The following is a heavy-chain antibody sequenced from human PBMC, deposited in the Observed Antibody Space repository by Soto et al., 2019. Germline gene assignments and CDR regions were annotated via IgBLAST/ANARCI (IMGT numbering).Heavy chain of an antibody. CDR1: GFTFNTHA. CDR3: AKDLQFSGWLSAQTFDY. V-gene: IGHV3-23*01. CDR2: ISGSDGST. J-gene: IGHJ4*02. Sequence: EVQLLESGGGLVQPGGSLRLSCAVSGFTFNTHAMSWVRQAPGKGLECVSTISGSDGSTNYADPVKGRFTISRDKSKSTLYLQMTSLRAEDTAVYYCAKDLQFSGWLSAQTFDYWGQGTQVTVSS. D-gene: IGHD6-19*01.